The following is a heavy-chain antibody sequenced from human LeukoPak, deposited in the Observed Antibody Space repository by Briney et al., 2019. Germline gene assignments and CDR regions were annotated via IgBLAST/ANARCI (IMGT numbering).Heavy chain of an antibody. CDR3: ARVYSSGWLYWYFDL. Sequence: PSETLSLTCTVSGYSISSGYYWGWIRQPPGKGLEWIGSIYHSGSTNYNPSLKSRVTISVDKSKNQFSLKLSSVTAADTAVYYCARVYSSGWLYWYFDLWGRGTLVTVSS. J-gene: IGHJ2*01. CDR2: IYHSGST. D-gene: IGHD6-19*01. CDR1: GYSISSGYY. V-gene: IGHV4-38-2*02.